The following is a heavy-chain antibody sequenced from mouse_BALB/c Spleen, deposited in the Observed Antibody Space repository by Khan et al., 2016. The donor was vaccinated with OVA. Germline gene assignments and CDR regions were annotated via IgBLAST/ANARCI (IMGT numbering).Heavy chain of an antibody. D-gene: IGHD1-1*01. CDR2: IWAGGST. J-gene: IGHJ3*01. Sequence: VQLQESGPGLVAPSQSLSITCTVSGVSLTTYGVHWVRQPPGKGLVWRGVIWAGGSTYYNWALMSRLSISKDKSKSQAYLKVSSVQTDDRAMYYCARANDHGACIAYRGQETLVPVPA. V-gene: IGHV2-9*02. CDR1: GVSLTTYG. CDR3: ARANDHGACIAY.